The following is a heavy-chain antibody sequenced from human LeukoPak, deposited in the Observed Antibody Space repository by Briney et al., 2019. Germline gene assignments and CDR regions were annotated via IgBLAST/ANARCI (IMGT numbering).Heavy chain of an antibody. V-gene: IGHV3-21*04. CDR2: ISSSSSYI. J-gene: IGHJ4*02. CDR1: GFTFSSYS. CDR3: ARAVDYDFWSGYIGPFDY. D-gene: IGHD3-3*01. Sequence: GGSLRLSCAASGFTFSSYSMNWVRQAPGKGLEWVSSISSSSSYIYYADSVKGRFTISRDNAKNSLYLQMNSLRAEDTAVYYCARAVDYDFWSGYIGPFDYWGQGTLVTVSS.